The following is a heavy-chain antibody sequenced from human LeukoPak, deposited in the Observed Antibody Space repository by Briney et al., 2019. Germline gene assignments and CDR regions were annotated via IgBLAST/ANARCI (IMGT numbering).Heavy chain of an antibody. J-gene: IGHJ6*02. CDR2: IWSNGRQT. D-gene: IGHD2-2*01. V-gene: IGHV3-33*01. Sequence: GGSLRLPCAASGFTLTPYAMHWIRQTPGKGLEWVAVIWSNGRQTYYGDSVKGRVTISKDNSKNTLYLQMSSLRSEDTAVYYCATDKSYHMDVWGQGTTVTVSS. CDR3: ATDKSYHMDV. CDR1: GFTLTPYA.